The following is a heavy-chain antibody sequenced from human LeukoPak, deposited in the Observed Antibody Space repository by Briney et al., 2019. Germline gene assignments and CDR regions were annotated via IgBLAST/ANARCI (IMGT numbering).Heavy chain of an antibody. J-gene: IGHJ2*01. D-gene: IGHD6-13*01. CDR3: AKGYIIAGRQWYLDL. CDR1: GFTFSSSW. V-gene: IGHV3-7*01. Sequence: GGSLRLSCVASGFTFSSSWMTWVRQAPGMGLERVANIKADGTGKYYVDSVRGRFSISRDNAKNSLYLELNSLRAEDAAVYYCAKGYIIAGRQWYLDLWGRGTLVGVSS. CDR2: IKADGTGK.